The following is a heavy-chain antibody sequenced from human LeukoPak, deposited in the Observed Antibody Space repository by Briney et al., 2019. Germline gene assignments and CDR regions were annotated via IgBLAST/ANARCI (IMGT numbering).Heavy chain of an antibody. Sequence: GGSLRLSCAASGFTFSSYGMHRVRQAPGKGLEWVAVIWYDGSNKYYADSVEGRFTISRDNSKNTLYLQMNSLRAEDTAVYYCAKDHSSGWSLDYWGQGTLVTVSS. J-gene: IGHJ4*02. CDR3: AKDHSSGWSLDY. D-gene: IGHD6-19*01. V-gene: IGHV3-33*06. CDR2: IWYDGSNK. CDR1: GFTFSSYG.